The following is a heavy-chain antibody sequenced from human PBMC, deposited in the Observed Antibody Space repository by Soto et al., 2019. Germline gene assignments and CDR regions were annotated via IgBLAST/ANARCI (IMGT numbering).Heavy chain of an antibody. CDR3: ATECYDSSGYYYVEAFDI. V-gene: IGHV3-30*03. CDR1: GFTFSSYG. CDR2: ISYDGSNK. Sequence: QVQLVESGGGVVQPGRSLRLSCAASGFTFSSYGMHWVRQAPGKGLEWVAVISYDGSNKYYADSVKGRFTISRDNSKNTLYLQMNSLRAEDTAVYYCATECYDSSGYYYVEAFDIWGQGTMVTVSS. J-gene: IGHJ3*02. D-gene: IGHD3-22*01.